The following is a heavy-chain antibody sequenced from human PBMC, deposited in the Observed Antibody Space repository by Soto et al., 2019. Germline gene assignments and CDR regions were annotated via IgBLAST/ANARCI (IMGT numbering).Heavy chain of an antibody. J-gene: IGHJ1*01. CDR3: AKDRDSYELRDFQH. V-gene: IGHV3-9*01. D-gene: IGHD5-18*01. Sequence: EVQLVESGGGLVQPGRSLRLSCAASGFTFDDYAMHWVRQAPGKGLEWVSGISWNSGSIGYADSVKGRFTISRDNAKNSLYPQMNSLRAEDTALYYWAKDRDSYELRDFQHGGQGTLVTGSS. CDR1: GFTFDDYA. CDR2: ISWNSGSI.